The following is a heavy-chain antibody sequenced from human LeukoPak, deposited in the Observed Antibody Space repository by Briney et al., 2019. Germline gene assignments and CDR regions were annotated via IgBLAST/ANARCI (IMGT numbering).Heavy chain of an antibody. CDR1: GFTFSSYA. CDR2: ISGSGGST. J-gene: IGHJ4*02. Sequence: GGSLRLSCAASGFTFSSYAMSWVRQAPGKGLEWVSGISGSGGSTYYADSVEGRFTISRENSKTTLYLQMNNLRAEDTALYYCAKGIESSGSYYTGFDYWGQGTLVTVSS. V-gene: IGHV3-23*01. CDR3: AKGIESSGSYYTGFDY. D-gene: IGHD1-26*01.